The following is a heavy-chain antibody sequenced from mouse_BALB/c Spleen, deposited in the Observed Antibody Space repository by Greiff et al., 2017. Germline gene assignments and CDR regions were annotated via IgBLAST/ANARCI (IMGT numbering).Heavy chain of an antibody. Sequence: QVQLKESGPGLVQPSQSLSITCTVSGFSLTSYGVHWVRQSPGKGLEWLGVIWSGGSTDYNAAFTSRLSISKDNSKSQVFFKMNSLQANDTAIYYCARKGDDYDVFAYWGQGTLVTVSA. J-gene: IGHJ3*01. D-gene: IGHD2-4*01. CDR1: GFSLTSYG. CDR2: IWSGGST. V-gene: IGHV2-2*02. CDR3: ARKGDDYDVFAY.